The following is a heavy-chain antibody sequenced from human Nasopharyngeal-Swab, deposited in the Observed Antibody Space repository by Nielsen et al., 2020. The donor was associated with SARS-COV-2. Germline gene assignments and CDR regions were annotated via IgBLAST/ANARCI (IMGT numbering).Heavy chain of an antibody. CDR1: GYTFVNYG. D-gene: IGHD6-25*01. Sequence: ASVKVSCKASGYTFVNYGISWVRQAPGQGLEWMGWISVVDGNTYYAHYLQDRLTMTRDTSTRTAYMELTSLTSDDTAVYYCARDSDKFSEYWGQGSLVTVSS. J-gene: IGHJ4*02. CDR3: ARDSDKFSEY. V-gene: IGHV1-18*04. CDR2: ISVVDGNT.